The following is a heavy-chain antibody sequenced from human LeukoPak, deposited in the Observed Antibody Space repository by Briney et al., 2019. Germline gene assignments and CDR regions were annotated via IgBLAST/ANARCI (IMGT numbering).Heavy chain of an antibody. CDR1: GFPFSSYW. D-gene: IGHD1-26*01. CDR3: TRVSYIDEGIDY. V-gene: IGHV3-7*04. J-gene: IGHJ4*02. CDR2: IKQDGSKK. Sequence: QPGGSLGHSCVASGFPFSSYWMTWVRQAPGKGLEWVANIKQDGSKKSYVDSVKGRFTISRDNAKNSLYLQMNSLRAEDTAIYYCTRVSYIDEGIDYWGQGTLVTVSS.